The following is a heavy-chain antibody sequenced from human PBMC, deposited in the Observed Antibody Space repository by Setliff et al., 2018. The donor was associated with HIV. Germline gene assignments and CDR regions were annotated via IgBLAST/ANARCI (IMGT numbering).Heavy chain of an antibody. J-gene: IGHJ3*02. Sequence: GGSLRLSCAASGFTFDSYAMNWVRQAPGKGLEWVSYISGSTRNKYYEDSVKGRFTISRDNAKNSLYLQMNNLRADDTAVYYCAKDRAGSSDYIDAFDIWGQGAMVTVSS. CDR3: AKDRAGSSDYIDAFDI. V-gene: IGHV3-48*04. D-gene: IGHD6-25*01. CDR2: ISGSTRNK. CDR1: GFTFDSYA.